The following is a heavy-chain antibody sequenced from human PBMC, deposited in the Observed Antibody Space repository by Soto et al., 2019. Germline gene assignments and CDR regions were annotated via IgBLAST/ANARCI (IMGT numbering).Heavy chain of an antibody. CDR3: ARSSTDYDILTGYYDVADGWFDP. J-gene: IGHJ5*02. Sequence: SETLSLTCTVSGGSISSSSYYWGWIRQPPGKGLEWIGSIYYSGSTNYNPSLKSRVTISVDTSKNQFSLKLSSVTAADTAVYYCARSSTDYDILTGYYDVADGWFDPWGQGTLVTVS. CDR2: IYYSGST. CDR1: GGSISSSSYY. V-gene: IGHV4-39*07. D-gene: IGHD3-9*01.